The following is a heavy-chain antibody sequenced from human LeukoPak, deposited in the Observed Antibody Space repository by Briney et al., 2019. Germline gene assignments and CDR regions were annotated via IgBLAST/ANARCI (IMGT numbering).Heavy chain of an antibody. D-gene: IGHD2-2*01. CDR2: ISAYNGNT. CDR3: ARNPRGVVPATREFDP. CDR1: GYTFTSYG. Sequence: ASVKVSCKASGYTFTSYGISWVRQAPGQGLEWMGWISAYNGNTNYAQKLQGRVTMTTDTSTSTAYMELRSLRSDDTAVYYCARNPRGVVPATREFDPWGQGTLVTASS. V-gene: IGHV1-18*04. J-gene: IGHJ5*02.